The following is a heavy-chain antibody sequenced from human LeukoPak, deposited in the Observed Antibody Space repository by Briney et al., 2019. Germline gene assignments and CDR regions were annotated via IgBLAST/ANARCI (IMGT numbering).Heavy chain of an antibody. CDR2: IYYSEST. CDR3: PRNYSGTYGGAFDI. Sequence: SETLSLTCTVSGDSISSSGYYWAWLRQPPGKGLAWYGGIYYSESTSYNPSLKSRVTISVDTSKNQLSLKQSSVTAADTAVYYCPRNYSGTYGGAFDIWGQGTMVTVSS. J-gene: IGHJ3*02. V-gene: IGHV4-39*01. CDR1: GDSISSSGYY. D-gene: IGHD1-26*01.